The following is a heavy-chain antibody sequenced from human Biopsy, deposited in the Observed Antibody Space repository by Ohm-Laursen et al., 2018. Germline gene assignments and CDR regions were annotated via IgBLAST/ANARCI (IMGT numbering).Heavy chain of an antibody. D-gene: IGHD3-9*01. CDR3: ATKLTGYFHH. CDR2: NIPILGTG. Sequence: EASVKVSCKAPGGTFSNYGVNWVRQAPGQGLEWLGGNIPILGTGNYAQKFQDRVTVAAGTSTSTATMELRSLRSDDTAVYYCATKLTGYFHHWGQGTLVIVSS. CDR1: GGTFSNYG. V-gene: IGHV1-69*06. J-gene: IGHJ1*01.